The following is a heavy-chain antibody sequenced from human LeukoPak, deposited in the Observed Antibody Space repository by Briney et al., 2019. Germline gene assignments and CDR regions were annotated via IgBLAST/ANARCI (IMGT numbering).Heavy chain of an antibody. CDR1: GYTFTSYD. V-gene: IGHV1-8*01. CDR2: MNPNSGNT. J-gene: IGHJ4*02. CDR3: ARGGPDYYDSSGYYDY. D-gene: IGHD3-22*01. Sequence: ASVKVSCKASGYTFTSYDINWVRQATGQGLEWMGWMNPNSGNTGYAQKFQGRVTMTRNTSISTAYMELSSLRSEDTAVYYCARGGPDYYDSSGYYDYWGQGTLVTVSS.